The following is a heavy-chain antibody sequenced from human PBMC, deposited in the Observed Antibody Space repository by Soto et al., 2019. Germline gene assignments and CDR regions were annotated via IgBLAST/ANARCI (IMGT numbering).Heavy chain of an antibody. CDR1: GFTFSGSA. CDR2: IRSKANSYAT. D-gene: IGHD3-3*01. CDR3: TRSGYYDFWSGYPQEIYYYMDV. Sequence: GGSLRLSCAASGFTFSGSAMHWVRQASGKGLEWVGRIRSKANSYATAYAASVKGRFTISRDDSKNTAYLQMNSLKTEDTAVYYCTRSGYYDFWSGYPQEIYYYMDVWGKGTTVTVSS. J-gene: IGHJ6*03. V-gene: IGHV3-73*01.